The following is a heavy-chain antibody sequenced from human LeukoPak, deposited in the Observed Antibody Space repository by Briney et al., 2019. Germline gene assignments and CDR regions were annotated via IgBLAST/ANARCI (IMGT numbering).Heavy chain of an antibody. V-gene: IGHV3-23*01. Sequence: PGGSLRLSCAASGFTFRNYAMGWVRQAPGKGLEWVSTSSGSGDDTYYADSEKGRFTISRDNSKNTLYLQMSGLRAEDTAVYYCAKFRGIPTTVTQDWGQGTLVTVSS. CDR3: AKFRGIPTTVTQD. J-gene: IGHJ1*01. CDR1: GFTFRNYA. CDR2: SSGSGDDT. D-gene: IGHD4-17*01.